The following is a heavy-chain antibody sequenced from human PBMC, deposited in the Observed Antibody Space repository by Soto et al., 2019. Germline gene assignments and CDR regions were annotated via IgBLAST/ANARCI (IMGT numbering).Heavy chain of an antibody. CDR2: ISYDGSNK. J-gene: IGHJ3*02. D-gene: IGHD6-13*01. V-gene: IGHV3-30*18. CDR3: AKDASDELADAFDI. CDR1: GFTFSSYG. Sequence: QVQLVESGGGVVQPGRSLRLSCAASGFTFSSYGMHWVRQAPGKGLEWVAVISYDGSNKYYADSVKGRFTISRDNSKNTLYLQMNSLRAEDTAVYYCAKDASDELADAFDIWGQGTMVTVSS.